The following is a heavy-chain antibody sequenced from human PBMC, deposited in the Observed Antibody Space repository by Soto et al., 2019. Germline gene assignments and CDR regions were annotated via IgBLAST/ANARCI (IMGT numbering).Heavy chain of an antibody. D-gene: IGHD1-26*01. CDR2: ISWNSGSI. J-gene: IGHJ6*02. Sequence: TWGSLRLSCAASGFTFYDYAIHFFRQSPWKCLEWVSGISWNSGSIGYADSVKGRFTISRDNAKNSLYLQMNSLRAEDTALYYCAKDVGAYYYYGMDVWGQGTTVTVSS. CDR1: GFTFYDYA. CDR3: AKDVGAYYYYGMDV. V-gene: IGHV3-9*01.